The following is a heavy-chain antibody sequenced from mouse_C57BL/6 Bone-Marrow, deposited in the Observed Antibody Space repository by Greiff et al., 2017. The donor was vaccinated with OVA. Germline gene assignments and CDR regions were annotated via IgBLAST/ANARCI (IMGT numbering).Heavy chain of an antibody. CDR2: ISDGGSYT. Sequence: EVKLVESGGGLVKPGGSLKLSCAASGFTFSSYAMSWVRQTPEKRLEWVATISDGGSYTYYQDNVKGRFTISRDNAKNNLYLQMSHLKSEDTAMYYGARYGNYVKGAMDYWGQGTSVTVSS. CDR3: ARYGNYVKGAMDY. V-gene: IGHV5-4*03. J-gene: IGHJ4*01. D-gene: IGHD2-1*01. CDR1: GFTFSSYA.